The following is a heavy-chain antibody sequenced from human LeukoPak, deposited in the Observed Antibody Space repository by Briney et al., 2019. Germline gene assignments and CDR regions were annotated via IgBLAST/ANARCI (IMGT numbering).Heavy chain of an antibody. V-gene: IGHV4-59*12. D-gene: IGHD3-22*01. Sequence: PSETLSLTCTVSGGSISSYYWSWIRQPPGKGLEWIGYIYYSGSTNYNPSLKSRVTISVDTSKNQFSLKLSSVTAADTAVYYCARDPSDSSGYFFFDYWGQGTLVTVSS. CDR2: IYYSGST. CDR3: ARDPSDSSGYFFFDY. CDR1: GGSISSYY. J-gene: IGHJ4*02.